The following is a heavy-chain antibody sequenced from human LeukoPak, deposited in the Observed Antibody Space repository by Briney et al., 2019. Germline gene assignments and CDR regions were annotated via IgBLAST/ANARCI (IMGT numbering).Heavy chain of an antibody. V-gene: IGHV3-23*01. Sequence: PGGSLRLSCAASGFTFSSYAMSWVRQAPGKGLEWVSAISGSGGSTYYADSVKGRFTISRDNSKNTLYLQVNSLRAEDTAVYYCAKPAGGFYYDSSGYHFDYWGEGTLVTVSS. J-gene: IGHJ4*01. CDR3: AKPAGGFYYDSSGYHFDY. CDR1: GFTFSSYA. D-gene: IGHD3-22*01. CDR2: ISGSGGST.